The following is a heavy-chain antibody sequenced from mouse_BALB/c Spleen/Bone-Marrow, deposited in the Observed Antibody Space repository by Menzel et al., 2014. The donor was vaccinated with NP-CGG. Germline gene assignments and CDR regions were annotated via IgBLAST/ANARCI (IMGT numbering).Heavy chain of an antibody. D-gene: IGHD2-3*01. V-gene: IGHV1-54*01. CDR3: ARYDGSFVY. J-gene: IGHJ2*01. Sequence: QVQLQQSGAELVRPGTSVKVSCTASGYAFTDYLTEWLKQRPGQGLEWIGVINPGSGSTNYNEKFKDKATLTADKSSSTAYMQLSSLKSDDSAVYFCARYDGSFVYWGQGTMLTVSS. CDR1: GYAFTDYL. CDR2: INPGSGST.